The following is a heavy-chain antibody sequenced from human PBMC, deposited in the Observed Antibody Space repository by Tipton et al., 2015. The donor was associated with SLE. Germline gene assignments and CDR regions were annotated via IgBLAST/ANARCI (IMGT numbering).Heavy chain of an antibody. V-gene: IGHV4-59*01. D-gene: IGHD2-15*01. CDR2: IYYSGST. CDR1: GGSMKSYY. CDR3: ARAEGSWDAFDI. Sequence: TLSLTCTVSGGSMKSYYWSWIRQTPGKGLEWIAYIYYSGSTNYNPSLKSRVTISVDTSKNQFSLKLSSVTAADTAVYYCARAEGSWDAFDIWGQGTMVTVSS. J-gene: IGHJ3*02.